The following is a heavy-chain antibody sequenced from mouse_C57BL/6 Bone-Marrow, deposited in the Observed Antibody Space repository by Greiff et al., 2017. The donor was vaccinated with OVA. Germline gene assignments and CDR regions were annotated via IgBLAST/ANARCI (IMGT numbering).Heavy chain of an antibody. CDR3: ARLRAY. J-gene: IGHJ3*01. CDR1: GFTFSDYG. Sequence: EVNLVESGGGLVKPGGSLKLSCAASGFTFSDYGMHWVRQAPEKGLEWVAYISSGSSTFYYADTVKGRFTISRDNAKNTLFLQMTSLRSEDTAMYYCARLRAYWGQGTLVTVSA. V-gene: IGHV5-17*01. CDR2: ISSGSSTF.